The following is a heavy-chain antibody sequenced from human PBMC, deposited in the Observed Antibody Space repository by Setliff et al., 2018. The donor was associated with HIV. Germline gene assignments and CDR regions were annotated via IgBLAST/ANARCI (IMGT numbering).Heavy chain of an antibody. CDR2: IHTSGNT. Sequence: SETLSLTCTVSGGSISSGDYYWTWIRQPAGKGLQWIGRIHTSGNTNYNPSLKSRVTISVDTSKSQFSLMLDSVTAADTAVYYCARNSQKGIQPLLLASWGPGTLVTVSS. CDR3: ARNSQKGIQPLLLAS. D-gene: IGHD1-1*01. J-gene: IGHJ4*02. CDR1: GGSISSGDYY. V-gene: IGHV4-61*02.